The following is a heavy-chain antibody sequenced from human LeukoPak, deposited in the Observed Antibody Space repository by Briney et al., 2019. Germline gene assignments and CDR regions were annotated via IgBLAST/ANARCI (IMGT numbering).Heavy chain of an antibody. CDR1: GFTFSDYY. J-gene: IGHJ3*02. D-gene: IGHD4-17*01. V-gene: IGHV3-11*05. Sequence: SGGSLRLSCAASGFTFSDYYMSWIRQAQENGLEWVSYISSSSSYTSYADSVKGRFTISRDNAKNSLYLQMNSLRAEDTAVYYCAREGYGDYVYAFDIWGQGTMVTVSS. CDR2: ISSSSSYT. CDR3: AREGYGDYVYAFDI.